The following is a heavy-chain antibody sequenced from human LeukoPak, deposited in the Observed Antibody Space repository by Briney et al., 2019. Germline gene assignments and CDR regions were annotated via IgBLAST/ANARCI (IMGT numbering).Heavy chain of an antibody. D-gene: IGHD1-1*01. CDR2: ISSSGSTI. J-gene: IGHJ4*02. CDR3: ARDLGTPSDY. CDR1: GFTFSSYE. Sequence: GGSLRLSSAASGFTFSSYEMNWVRQAPGKGLEWVSYISSSGSTIYYADSVKGRFTISRDNAKNSLYLQMNSLRAEDTAVYYCARDLGTPSDYWGQGTLVTVSS. V-gene: IGHV3-48*03.